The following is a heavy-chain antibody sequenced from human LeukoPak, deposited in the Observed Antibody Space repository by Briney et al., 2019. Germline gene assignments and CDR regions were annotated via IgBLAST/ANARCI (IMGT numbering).Heavy chain of an antibody. V-gene: IGHV4-59*01. Sequence: SETLSLTCAVSGDSISNYYWSWIRQSPGKKLEWIGYMYNRGSTIYNPSLKSRVTISTDTSKNQFSLRLTSVTAADTAVYSCARAEKAVTGTLDYWGQGTLITVSS. CDR3: ARAEKAVTGTLDY. CDR1: GDSISNYY. J-gene: IGHJ4*02. CDR2: MYNRGST. D-gene: IGHD6-19*01.